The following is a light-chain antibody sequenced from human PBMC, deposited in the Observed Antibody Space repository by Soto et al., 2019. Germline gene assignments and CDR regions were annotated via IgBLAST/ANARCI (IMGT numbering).Light chain of an antibody. CDR2: DAS. Sequence: DIRMTQSPSTLSASVGDRVTITCRASQNIGTWLAWYQQKPGKGPDLLIYDASTLESGVPSRFCGSGSGTEFTLTISSLQPGDFATYYCQQCGDSWSFGQGTKVDIK. V-gene: IGKV1-5*01. CDR3: QQCGDSWS. CDR1: QNIGTW. J-gene: IGKJ1*01.